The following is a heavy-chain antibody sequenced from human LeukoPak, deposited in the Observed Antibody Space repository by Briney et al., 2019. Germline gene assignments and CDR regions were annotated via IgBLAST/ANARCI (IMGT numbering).Heavy chain of an antibody. CDR1: GGSISSYY. V-gene: IGHV4-59*08. CDR2: IYYSGST. D-gene: IGHD2-2*01. J-gene: IGHJ4*02. CDR3: ARVSVVPAAMISAQYYFDY. Sequence: SETLSLTCTVSGGSISSYYWSWIRQPPGKGLEWIGYIYYSGSTNYNPSLKSRVTISVDTSKNQFSLKLSSVTAADTAVYYCARVSVVPAAMISAQYYFDYWGQGTLVTVSS.